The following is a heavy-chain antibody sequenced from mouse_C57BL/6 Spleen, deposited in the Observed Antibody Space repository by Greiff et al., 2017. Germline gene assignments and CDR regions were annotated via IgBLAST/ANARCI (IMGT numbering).Heavy chain of an antibody. CDR3: ARGFYYGSSLSFDY. Sequence: VQLQQPGAELVKPGASVKLSCKASGYTFTSYWMQWVKQRPGQGLEWIGEIDPSDSYTNYNQKFKGKATLTVDTSSSTAYMQLSSLTSEDSAVYYCARGFYYGSSLSFDYWGQGTTLTVSS. CDR1: GYTFTSYW. J-gene: IGHJ2*01. CDR2: IDPSDSYT. V-gene: IGHV1-50*01. D-gene: IGHD1-1*01.